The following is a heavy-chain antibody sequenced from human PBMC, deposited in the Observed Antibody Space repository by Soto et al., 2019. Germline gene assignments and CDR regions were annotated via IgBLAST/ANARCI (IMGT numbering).Heavy chain of an antibody. J-gene: IGHJ6*02. CDR3: ARGGAYSSSSPYYYYGMDV. Sequence: ASVKVSCKASGYTFTGYYMHWVRQAPGQGLEWMGWINPNSGGTNYAQKFQGWVTMTRVTSISTAYMELSRLRSDDTAVYYCARGGAYSSSSPYYYYGMDVWGQGTMVTVSS. CDR1: GYTFTGYY. D-gene: IGHD6-6*01. V-gene: IGHV1-2*04. CDR2: INPNSGGT.